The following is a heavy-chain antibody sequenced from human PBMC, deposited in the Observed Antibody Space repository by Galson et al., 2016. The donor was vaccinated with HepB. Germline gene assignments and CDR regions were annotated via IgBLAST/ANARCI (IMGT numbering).Heavy chain of an antibody. CDR1: GYTFASYW. Sequence: QSGAEVTKPGESLRISCKGSGYTFASYWINWVRQMPGKGLEWMGRIDPSDSQSDYSPSFQGHVTISTDKSISTAYLQWSSLKASATARYYWAGRDWNYDGGPPDYWGQGTLVTVSS. J-gene: IGHJ4*02. CDR2: IDPSDSQS. CDR3: AGRDWNYDGGPPDY. V-gene: IGHV5-10-1*01. D-gene: IGHD1-7*01.